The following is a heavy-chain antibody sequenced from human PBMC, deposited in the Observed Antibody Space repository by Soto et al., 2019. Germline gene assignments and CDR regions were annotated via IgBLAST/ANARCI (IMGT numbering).Heavy chain of an antibody. Sequence: SETLSLTCAVYGGSFSGYYWSWIRQPPGKGLEWIGEINHSGSTNYNPSLKSRVTISVDTSKNQFSLKLSSVTAADTAVYYCARGTNYYDSSGYYPLFDYWGQGTLVTVSS. V-gene: IGHV4-34*01. CDR1: GGSFSGYY. J-gene: IGHJ4*02. CDR3: ARGTNYYDSSGYYPLFDY. D-gene: IGHD3-22*01. CDR2: INHSGST.